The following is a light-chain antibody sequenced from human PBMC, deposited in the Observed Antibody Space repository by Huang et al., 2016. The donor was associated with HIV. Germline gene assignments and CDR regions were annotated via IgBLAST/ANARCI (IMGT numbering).Light chain of an antibody. CDR2: DAT. J-gene: IGKJ1*01. V-gene: IGKV3-11*01. CDR1: HSISNN. CDR3: QQRADWPWT. Sequence: EIVLTQSTVTLSLSPGEGATLSCRASHSISNNLAWFQQKPGLAPRLLIFDATNRATGIPARFSGSGSGTDFALTISSLEPEDFAVYYCQQRADWPWTFGQGTKVEIK.